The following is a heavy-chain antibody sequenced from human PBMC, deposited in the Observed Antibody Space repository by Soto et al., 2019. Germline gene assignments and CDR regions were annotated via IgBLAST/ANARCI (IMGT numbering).Heavy chain of an antibody. CDR3: ARRGSGWLGGNWFDP. D-gene: IGHD6-19*01. CDR2: IYPGDSDT. J-gene: IGHJ5*02. Sequence: GESLKISCKGSGYSFTIYCIGWVRQMPWKGLEWMGIIYPGDSDTRYSPSFQGQVTISADKSISTAYLQWSSLKASDTAMYYCARRGSGWLGGNWFDPWGQGTLVTVSS. V-gene: IGHV5-51*01. CDR1: GYSFTIYC.